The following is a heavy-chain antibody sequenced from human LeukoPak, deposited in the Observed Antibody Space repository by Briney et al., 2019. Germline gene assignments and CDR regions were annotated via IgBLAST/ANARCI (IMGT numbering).Heavy chain of an antibody. CDR2: VKQDGSEK. CDR1: GFTFSSYW. CDR3: AKDLAVYSSSWYLRD. J-gene: IGHJ4*02. Sequence: GGSPRLSCSASGFTFSSYWVTWVRQAPGKGLEWVANVKQDGSEKNYVDSVKGRFTISRDNAKNSLYLQMNSLRAEDTAVYYCAKDLAVYSSSWYLRDWGQGTLVTVSS. D-gene: IGHD6-13*01. V-gene: IGHV3-7*01.